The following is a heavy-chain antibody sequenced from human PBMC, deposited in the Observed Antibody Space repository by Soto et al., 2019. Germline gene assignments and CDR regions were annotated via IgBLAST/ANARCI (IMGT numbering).Heavy chain of an antibody. J-gene: IGHJ6*02. CDR2: FYHSGNS. CDR1: GGSIRSYY. CDR3: ARISSVDPYGYVNGGLDV. D-gene: IGHD5-18*01. V-gene: IGHV4-59*01. Sequence: SETLSLTCSVSGGSIRSYYWGWIRQYPGKGLEWIGYFYHSGNSYYNPSLKSRVTISVDTSKNQLSLSLRSVTAADTAVYFCARISSVDPYGYVNGGLDVWGQGTTVTVSS.